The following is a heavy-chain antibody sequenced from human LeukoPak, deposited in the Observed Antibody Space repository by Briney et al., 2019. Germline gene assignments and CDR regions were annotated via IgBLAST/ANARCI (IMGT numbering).Heavy chain of an antibody. CDR3: AKDGGGTKGAYDM. CDR2: ISGNGGDT. Sequence: PGGSLRPSCTASGFTFSNFAMGWVRQGPRERLRWVSTISGNGGDTFYADSVKGRFIVSRDNSENTLYLQMNSLTADDTAVYFCAKDGGGTKGAYDMWGQGTTVTVSS. V-gene: IGHV3-23*01. CDR1: GFTFSNFA. D-gene: IGHD4-23*01. J-gene: IGHJ3*02.